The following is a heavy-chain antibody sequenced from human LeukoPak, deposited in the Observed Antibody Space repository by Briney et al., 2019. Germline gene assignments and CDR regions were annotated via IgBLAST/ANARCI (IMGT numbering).Heavy chain of an antibody. V-gene: IGHV3-9*03. CDR3: AKDTAPTMVRGPRGAFDI. D-gene: IGHD3-10*01. CDR2: ISWNSGSI. CDR1: GFTFDDYA. J-gene: IGHJ3*02. Sequence: GGSLRLSCAASGFTFDDYAMHWVRQAPGKGVEWVSGISWNSGSIGYADSVKGRFTISRDNAKNSLYLQMNSLRAEDMALYYCAKDTAPTMVRGPRGAFDIWGQGTMVTVSS.